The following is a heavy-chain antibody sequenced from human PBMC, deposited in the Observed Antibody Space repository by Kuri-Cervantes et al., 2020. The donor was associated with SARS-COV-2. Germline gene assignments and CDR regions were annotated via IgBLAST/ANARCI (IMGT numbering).Heavy chain of an antibody. D-gene: IGHD2-21*02. CDR3: ARGWVGTRPNFGY. CDR2: INHSGST. Sequence: ESLKISCAASGFTFSSYAMSRIRQPPGKGLEWIGEINHSGSTNYNPSLKSRVTISVDTSKNQFSLKLSSVTAADTAVYYCARGWVGTRPNFGYWGQGTLVTVSS. V-gene: IGHV4-34*01. CDR1: GFTFSSYA. J-gene: IGHJ4*02.